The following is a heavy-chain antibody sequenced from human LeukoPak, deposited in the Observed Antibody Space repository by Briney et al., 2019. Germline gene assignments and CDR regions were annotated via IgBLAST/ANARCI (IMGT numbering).Heavy chain of an antibody. J-gene: IGHJ4*02. V-gene: IGHV4-39*07. CDR2: INHSGST. D-gene: IGHD4-17*01. CDR1: GGSISSSSYY. CDR3: ARDPHYGDYFDY. Sequence: SETLSLTCTVSGGSISSSSYYWGWIRQPPGKGLEWIGEINHSGSTNYNPSLKSRVTISVDTSKNQFSLQLNSVTPEDTAVYYCARDPHYGDYFDYWGQGTLVTVSS.